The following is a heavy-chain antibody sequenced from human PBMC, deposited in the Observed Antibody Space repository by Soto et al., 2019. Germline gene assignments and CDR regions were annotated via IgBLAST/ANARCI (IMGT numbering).Heavy chain of an antibody. CDR2: ISVPGGSA. J-gene: IGHJ4*02. D-gene: IGHD1-20*01. CDR3: GGHWYNY. Sequence: EVQLFESGGGLVQPGGSLRLSCAASGLTFSSSAMSWVRQAPGKGLEWVSLISVPGGSANYADSVKGRFTISIDNSKNTVYLQMNSLRAEDTAVYYCGGHWYNYWGQGTLVTVSS. V-gene: IGHV3-23*01. CDR1: GLTFSSSA.